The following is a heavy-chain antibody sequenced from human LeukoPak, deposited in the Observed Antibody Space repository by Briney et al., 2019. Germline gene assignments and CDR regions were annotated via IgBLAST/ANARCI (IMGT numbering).Heavy chain of an antibody. J-gene: IGHJ4*02. V-gene: IGHV4-59*01. CDR2: IYNSGGI. Sequence: SETLSLTCTVSGGSISSNYWSWIRQPPGKGLERIGYIYNSGGINYNPSLKSRVAISVDTSKNQFSLKLNSATAADTAVYYCARTSGYTYFDYWGQGTLVTVSS. CDR1: GGSISSNY. D-gene: IGHD5-12*01. CDR3: ARTSGYTYFDY.